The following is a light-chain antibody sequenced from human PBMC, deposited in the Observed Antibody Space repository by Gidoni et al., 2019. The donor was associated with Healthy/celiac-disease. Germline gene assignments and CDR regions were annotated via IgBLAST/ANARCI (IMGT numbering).Light chain of an antibody. CDR3: SSYAGSNNVV. V-gene: IGLV2-8*01. CDR1: SSDVGGYNY. CDR2: EVS. J-gene: IGLJ2*01. Sequence: QSALTQPPSASGSPGQSVTISCTGTSSDVGGYNYVSWYQQHPGTAPKLRIYEVSKRPSGVPDRFSGSKSGNTASLTVSGLQAEDEADYYCSSYAGSNNVVFGGGTKLTVL.